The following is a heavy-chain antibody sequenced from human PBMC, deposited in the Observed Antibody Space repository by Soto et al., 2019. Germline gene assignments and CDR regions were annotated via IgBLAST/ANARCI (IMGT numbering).Heavy chain of an antibody. D-gene: IGHD3-9*01. CDR1: GYTFTSYD. CDR3: AREGYDILTVDY. J-gene: IGHJ4*02. V-gene: IGHV1-8*01. Sequence: ASVKVSCKASGYTFTSYDINWVRQATGQGLEWMGWINANNGNTNYAQKFQGRVTITRNTSASTAYMELSSLRSEDTAVYYCAREGYDILTVDYWAQGTLVTVSS. CDR2: INANNGNT.